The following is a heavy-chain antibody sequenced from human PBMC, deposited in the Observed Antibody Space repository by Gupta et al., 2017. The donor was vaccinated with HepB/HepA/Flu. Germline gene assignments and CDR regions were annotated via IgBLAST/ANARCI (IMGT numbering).Heavy chain of an antibody. J-gene: IGHJ4*02. CDR2: ISAYNGNT. Sequence: QVQLVPSGAEVKKPGASVKVSCKASGYTFTSYGISWVRQAPGQGLEWMGWISAYNGNTNYAQKLQGRVTMTTDTSTSTAYMELRSLRSDDTAVYYCARDRCTNGVCFPQGYWGQGTLVTVSS. V-gene: IGHV1-18*01. D-gene: IGHD2-8*01. CDR1: GYTFTSYG. CDR3: ARDRCTNGVCFPQGY.